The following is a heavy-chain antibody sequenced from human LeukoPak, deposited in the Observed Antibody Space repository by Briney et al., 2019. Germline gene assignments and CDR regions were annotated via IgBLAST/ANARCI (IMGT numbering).Heavy chain of an antibody. CDR3: VKGTTFDASDM. CDR1: GSTFDDYA. J-gene: IGHJ3*02. CDR2: IGWNSGGI. Sequence: PGGSLRLSCAASGSTFDDYAMPWVRQVPGKGLEWVSGIGWNSGGIGYADSVKGRFTISRDNAKNSLYLQMNSLRPEDTALFYCVKGTTFDASDMWGQGTMVTVSS. V-gene: IGHV3-9*01. D-gene: IGHD4-11*01.